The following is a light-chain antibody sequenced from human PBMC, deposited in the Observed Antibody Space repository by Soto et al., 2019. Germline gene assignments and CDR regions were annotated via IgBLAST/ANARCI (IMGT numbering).Light chain of an antibody. CDR2: GAS. CDR3: QQYGNSPQT. Sequence: EIVLTQSPGTLSLSPGERVTLSCRASQSVNSSYLAWYQHKPGQAPRLLIYGASTRATGIPDRFSGSGSGTDFTLTIARLEPGDFAVYYCQQYGNSPQTFSQGTKVDIK. CDR1: QSVNSSY. J-gene: IGKJ1*01. V-gene: IGKV3-20*01.